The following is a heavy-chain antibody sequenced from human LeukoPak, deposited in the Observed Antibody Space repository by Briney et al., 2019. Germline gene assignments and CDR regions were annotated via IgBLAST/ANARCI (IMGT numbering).Heavy chain of an antibody. Sequence: GGSLRLSCAASGFAFRSYGLSWVRQAPGKGLEWVSSVSSSGGITWNADSVKGRITISRDFSKNTLFLLMNSLRAEDTAIYYCARHDGSGYYYPRDQWGQGTLVTVSS. CDR3: ARHDGSGYYYPRDQ. CDR1: GFAFRSYG. CDR2: VSSSGGIT. D-gene: IGHD3-10*01. V-gene: IGHV3-23*01. J-gene: IGHJ4*02.